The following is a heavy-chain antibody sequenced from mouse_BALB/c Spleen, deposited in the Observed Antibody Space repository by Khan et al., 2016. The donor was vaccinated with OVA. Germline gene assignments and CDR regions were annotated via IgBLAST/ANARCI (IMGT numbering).Heavy chain of an antibody. Sequence: EVELVESGGGLVQPGGSRKLSCAASGFTFSSFGIHWVRQAPKKGLEWVAYISSGSSTIYYVDTVKGRFTISRDTPENTQFLQMTSLRSEDTAMYYCASWGGNFHWDFDVWGAGTSVTVSS. CDR3: ASWGGNFHWDFDV. J-gene: IGHJ1*01. CDR2: ISSGSSTI. D-gene: IGHD2-1*01. CDR1: GFTFSSFG. V-gene: IGHV5-17*02.